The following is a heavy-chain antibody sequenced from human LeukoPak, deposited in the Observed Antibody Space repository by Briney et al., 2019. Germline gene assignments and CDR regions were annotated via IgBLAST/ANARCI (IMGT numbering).Heavy chain of an antibody. V-gene: IGHV4-59*11. CDR2: VSYTGRT. CDR1: GGSLSGHY. Sequence: PLETLSLTCTVSGGSLSGHYWSWVRQPPGKRLEWIGYVSYTGRTKYNPSLQSGVTISIDTSKSQSTLKLTSVTSAEAAVYSFSILLDNAITGDPDTIDASGQGKTVTASS. D-gene: IGHD2-21*01. J-gene: IGHJ3*01. CDR3: SILLDNAITGDPDTIDA.